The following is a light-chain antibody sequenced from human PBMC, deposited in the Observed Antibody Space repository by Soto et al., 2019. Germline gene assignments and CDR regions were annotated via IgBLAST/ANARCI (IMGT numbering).Light chain of an antibody. J-gene: IGLJ1*01. CDR1: RSNIGGNS. CDR3: GSWDSSLSAYV. Sequence: QSVLTRPPSVSAAPGQRGTISCSGSRSNIGGNSVSWYQQLPGTAPKLLIYDDDRRPSGIPDRVSGSPSGTSATLGITGFQSGHEDDYYCGSWDSSLSAYVFGTGTKGTVL. CDR2: DDD. V-gene: IGLV1-51*01.